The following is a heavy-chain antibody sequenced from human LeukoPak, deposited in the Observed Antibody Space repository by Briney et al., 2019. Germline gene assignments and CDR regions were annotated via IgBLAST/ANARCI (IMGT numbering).Heavy chain of an antibody. CDR2: ISGSGASR. Sequence: GGSLRLSCAASGFSFNDYAMTWVRQAPGMGLEWVSAISGSGASRKYADSVKGRFTISRDNSKNTVYLQVNSLRAEDTAVYFCAKVGDSGGYYYGPLFDYWGQGTLVTVSS. CDR3: AKVGDSGGYYYGPLFDY. D-gene: IGHD3-22*01. CDR1: GFSFNDYA. V-gene: IGHV3-23*01. J-gene: IGHJ4*02.